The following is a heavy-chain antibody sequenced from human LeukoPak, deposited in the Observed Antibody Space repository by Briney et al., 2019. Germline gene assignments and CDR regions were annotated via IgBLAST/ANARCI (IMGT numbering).Heavy chain of an antibody. CDR1: GYTLTELS. J-gene: IGHJ4*02. V-gene: IGHV1-24*01. Sequence: ASVKVSCKVSGYTLTELSMHWVRQAPGKGLEWMGGFDPEDGETIYAQKFQGRVTMTEDTSTDTAYMELSSLRSEDMAVYYCATPPPYNWNDGGPAPFDYWGQGTLVTVSS. CDR2: FDPEDGET. D-gene: IGHD1-1*01. CDR3: ATPPPYNWNDGGPAPFDY.